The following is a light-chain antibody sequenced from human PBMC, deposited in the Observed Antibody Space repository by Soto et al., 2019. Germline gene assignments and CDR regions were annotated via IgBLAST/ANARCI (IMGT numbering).Light chain of an antibody. J-gene: IGLJ1*01. V-gene: IGLV1-44*01. CDR3: ATWADSLKTEV. Sequence: QSVLTQPPSASGTPGQRVTISCSGSTSNIASNAINWFQQLPGTAPKLLIYSDNHRPSGVPDRFSGSKSGTSASLAISGLQSEDEADYYCATWADSLKTEVFGTGTKLTVL. CDR1: TSNIASNA. CDR2: SDN.